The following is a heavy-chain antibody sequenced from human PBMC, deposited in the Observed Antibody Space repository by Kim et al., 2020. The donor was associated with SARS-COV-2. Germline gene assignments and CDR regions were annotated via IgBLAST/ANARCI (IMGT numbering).Heavy chain of an antibody. V-gene: IGHV4-30-2*01. CDR1: GDSISSGGYS. CDR2: IYHSGST. CDR3: AREWVGTAYFDY. J-gene: IGHJ4*02. Sequence: SETLSLTCAVSGDSISSGGYSWSWIRQPPGKGLEWIGYIYHSGSTYHNPSLKSRVTMSVDRSKNQFSLKLSSVTAADTAVYYCAREWVGTAYFDYWGQGT. D-gene: IGHD5-18*01.